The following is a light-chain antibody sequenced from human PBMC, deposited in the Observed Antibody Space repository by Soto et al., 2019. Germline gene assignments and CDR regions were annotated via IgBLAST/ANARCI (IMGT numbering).Light chain of an antibody. J-gene: IGKJ4*01. CDR3: QQFNSYFT. V-gene: IGKV1-13*02. CDR2: DAS. CDR1: QGISSA. Sequence: AIQLTQSPSSLSASVGDRVTITCRASQGISSALAWYQQKPGKAPKLLIYDASSLESGVPSRFSGSGSGTDFTLTISSLQPEDFATYYCQQFNSYFTFGGGNKVEIK.